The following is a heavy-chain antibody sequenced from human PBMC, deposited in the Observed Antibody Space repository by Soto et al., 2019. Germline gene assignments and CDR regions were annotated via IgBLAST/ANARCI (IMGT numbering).Heavy chain of an antibody. V-gene: IGHV3-23*01. CDR3: AKVDWGSVQYFDY. CDR2: ISGSGGST. CDR1: GFTFSSYA. Sequence: EVQLLESGGGLVQPGGSLRLSCAASGFTFSSYAMSWVRQAPGKGLEWVSAISGSGGSTYYADSVKGRFTISRDNSMNTRYLQMNSLRAEDTAVYYCAKVDWGSVQYFDYWGQGTLVTVSS. D-gene: IGHD1-1*01. J-gene: IGHJ4*02.